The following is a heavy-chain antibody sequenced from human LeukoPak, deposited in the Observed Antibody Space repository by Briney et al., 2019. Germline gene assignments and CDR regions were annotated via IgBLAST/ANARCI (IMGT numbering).Heavy chain of an antibody. CDR2: IYNSGST. J-gene: IGHJ4*02. Sequence: SETLSLTCSVSGASITSHYWSWIRQPPGKGPECIGYIYNSGSTNYNPPLKSRVTISIDTTKNQFSLRLSSVTAADTAVYYCTRGYNSGWHDYWGQGTLVTVSS. D-gene: IGHD6-19*01. V-gene: IGHV4-59*08. CDR1: GASITSHY. CDR3: TRGYNSGWHDY.